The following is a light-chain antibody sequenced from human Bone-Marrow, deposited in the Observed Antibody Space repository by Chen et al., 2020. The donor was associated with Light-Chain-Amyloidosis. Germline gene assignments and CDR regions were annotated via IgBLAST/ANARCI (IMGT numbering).Light chain of an antibody. V-gene: IGLV2-14*01. CDR3: SSDTITNTLV. Sequence: QSALTQPASVSGSPGQSITISCTGTSSDVGGDNHVSWYQQHPDKAPKLMIYEVTNRPSWVPDRFSGSKYDNTASLTISGLQTEDEADYFCSSDTITNTLVFGSGTRVTVL. CDR2: EVT. CDR1: SSDVGGDNH. J-gene: IGLJ1*01.